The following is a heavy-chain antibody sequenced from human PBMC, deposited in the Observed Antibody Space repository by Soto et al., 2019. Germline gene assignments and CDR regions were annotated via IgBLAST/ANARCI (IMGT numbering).Heavy chain of an antibody. J-gene: IGHJ6*02. CDR3: AKDLVGVTLYYYYYGMAV. D-gene: IGHD1-26*01. CDR1: GFTFSSYG. CDR2: ISYDGSNK. V-gene: IGHV3-30*18. Sequence: QVQLVESGGGVVQPGRSLRLSCAASGFTFSSYGMHWVRQAPGKGLEWVAVISYDGSNKYYADSVKGRFTISRDNSKNTRYLQMSSRRAEATAVYYCAKDLVGVTLYYYYYGMAVWGQGTTVTVSS.